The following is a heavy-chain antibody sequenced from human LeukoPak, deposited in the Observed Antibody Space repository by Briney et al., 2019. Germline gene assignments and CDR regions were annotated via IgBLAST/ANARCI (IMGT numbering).Heavy chain of an antibody. CDR2: LYYSGTT. D-gene: IGHD2-8*01. V-gene: IGHV4-39*01. Sequence: SETLSLTCTVSGGSVNYGGWIRQPPGKGLEWIGRLYYSGTTHYNPSLKSRVTISVDTSKNQFSLKLSSVTAVDTAVYYCARGVKPQWGPDAFDIWGQGTMVTVSS. CDR1: GGSVNY. CDR3: ARGVKPQWGPDAFDI. J-gene: IGHJ3*02.